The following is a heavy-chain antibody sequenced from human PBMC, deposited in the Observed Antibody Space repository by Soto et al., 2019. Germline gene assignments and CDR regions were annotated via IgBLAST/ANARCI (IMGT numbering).Heavy chain of an antibody. J-gene: IGHJ4*02. CDR2: IIPIFGTA. D-gene: IGHD6-19*01. V-gene: IGHV1-69*01. CDR1: GGTFSSYA. CDR3: ARGEDSSGWYYFDY. Sequence: QVQLVQSGAEVKKPGSSVKVSCEASGGTFSSYAISWVRQAPGQGLEWMGGIIPIFGTANYAQKFQGRVTITADESTSTAYMALSSLRSEDTAVYYCARGEDSSGWYYFDYWGQGTLVTVSS.